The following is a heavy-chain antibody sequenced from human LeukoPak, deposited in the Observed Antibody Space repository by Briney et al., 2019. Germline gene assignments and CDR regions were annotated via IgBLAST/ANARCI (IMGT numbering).Heavy chain of an antibody. CDR2: INPSGGST. V-gene: IGHV1-46*01. CDR3: ARGADSSGWYRSRAYYFDY. Sequence: EASVKVSCKASGYTFTSYYMHWVRQAPGQGLEWMGIINPSGGSTSYAQKFQGRVTMTRDTSTSTVYMELSSLRSEDTAVYYCARGADSSGWYRSRAYYFDYWGQGTLVTVSS. D-gene: IGHD6-19*01. J-gene: IGHJ4*02. CDR1: GYTFTSYY.